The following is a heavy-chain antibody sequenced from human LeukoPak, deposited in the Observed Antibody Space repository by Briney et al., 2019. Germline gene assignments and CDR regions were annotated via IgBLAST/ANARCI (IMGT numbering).Heavy chain of an antibody. V-gene: IGHV1-69*05. CDR1: GGTFSSYA. Sequence: KISCKASGGTFSSYAISWVRQAPGQGLEWMGGIIPIFGTANYAQKFQGRVTITTDESTSTAYMELSSLRSEDTAVYYCARVHTRRGYSYGPADYWGQGTLVTVSS. CDR2: IIPIFGTA. D-gene: IGHD5-18*01. J-gene: IGHJ4*02. CDR3: ARVHTRRGYSYGPADY.